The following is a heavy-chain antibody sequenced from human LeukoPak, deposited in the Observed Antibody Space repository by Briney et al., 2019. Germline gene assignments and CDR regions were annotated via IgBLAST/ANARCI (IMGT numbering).Heavy chain of an antibody. CDR1: GLTFSDYS. J-gene: IGHJ6*02. CDR2: ISYDSTYK. CDR3: ARDPTYCSGGSCYSGLYGMDV. Sequence: GGSLRLSCAASGLTFSDYSMNWVRRAPGKGLEWVSAISYDSTYKYYADSLKGRFTIFRDNAKNLLYLQMNSLRAEDTAVYYCARDPTYCSGGSCYSGLYGMDVWGQGTTVTVSS. D-gene: IGHD2-15*01. V-gene: IGHV3-21*01.